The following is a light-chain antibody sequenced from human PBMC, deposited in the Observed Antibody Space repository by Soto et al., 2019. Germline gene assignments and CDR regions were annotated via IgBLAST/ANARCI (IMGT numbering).Light chain of an antibody. V-gene: IGKV3-15*01. CDR2: GAS. J-gene: IGKJ1*01. CDR3: QQNNNWPRT. CDR1: QSVSSN. Sequence: EIVMTQSPATLSVSPGERVTLSYRASQSVSSNLVWYQQRPGQAPRLLIYGASTRATDIPVRFSGSGSGSEFTLTISSLQSEDVAVYYCQQNNNWPRTVGQGTKVEIK.